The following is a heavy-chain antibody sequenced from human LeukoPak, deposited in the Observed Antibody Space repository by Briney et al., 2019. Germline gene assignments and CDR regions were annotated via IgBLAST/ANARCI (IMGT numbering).Heavy chain of an antibody. Sequence: GGTLRLSCAASGFSFSSYWMHWVRQAPGKGLMWVSRINSDGSITNYADSVKGRFTISRDNAKNTLYLQMNSLRAEDTAVYYCARVRATFSPHFDNWGQGTLVTVSS. D-gene: IGHD5-12*01. CDR2: INSDGSIT. CDR3: ARVRATFSPHFDN. J-gene: IGHJ4*02. CDR1: GFSFSSYW. V-gene: IGHV3-74*01.